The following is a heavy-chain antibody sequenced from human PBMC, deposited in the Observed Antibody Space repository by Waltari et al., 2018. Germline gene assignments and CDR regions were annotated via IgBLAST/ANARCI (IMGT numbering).Heavy chain of an antibody. CDR2: INHSGST. V-gene: IGHV4-34*01. CDR1: GGSLSGYY. Sequence: QVQLQQWGAGLLKPSETLSLPCAVHGGSLSGYYWSWIRQPPGKGLEWIGEINHSGSTNYNPSLKSRVTISVDTSKNQFSLKLSSVTAADTAVYYCARGGNSRYFDLWGRGTLVTVSS. J-gene: IGHJ2*01. D-gene: IGHD4-4*01. CDR3: ARGGNSRYFDL.